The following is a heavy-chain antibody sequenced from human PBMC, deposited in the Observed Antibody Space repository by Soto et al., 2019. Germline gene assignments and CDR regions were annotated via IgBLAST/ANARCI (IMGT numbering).Heavy chain of an antibody. Sequence: LRLSCAASGFTFDDYAMHWVRQVPGKGPEWVSGINWNSGSIGYGDSVKGRFAISRDNAKNSLHLQMNSLSAEDTAFYYCVKDESINWYSGHFRHWGQGTLVTVSS. CDR2: INWNSGSI. D-gene: IGHD6-13*01. CDR3: VKDESINWYSGHFRH. V-gene: IGHV3-9*01. CDR1: GFTFDDYA. J-gene: IGHJ1*01.